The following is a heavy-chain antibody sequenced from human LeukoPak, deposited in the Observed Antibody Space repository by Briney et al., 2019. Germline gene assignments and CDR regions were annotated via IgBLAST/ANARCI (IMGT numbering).Heavy chain of an antibody. CDR3: ARTAPGIAAVYYYYYYGMDV. D-gene: IGHD6-13*01. CDR2: IIPILGIA. V-gene: IGHV1-69*04. J-gene: IGHJ6*02. Sequence: SVKVSCKASGGTFSSYAISWVRQAPGQGLEWMGRIIPILGIANYAQKFQGRVTITADKSTSTAYMELSSLRSEDTAVYCCARTAPGIAAVYYYYYYGMDVWGQGTTVTVSS. CDR1: GGTFSSYA.